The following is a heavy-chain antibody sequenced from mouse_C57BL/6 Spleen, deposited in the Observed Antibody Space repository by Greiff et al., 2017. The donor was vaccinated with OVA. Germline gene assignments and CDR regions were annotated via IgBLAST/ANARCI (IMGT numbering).Heavy chain of an antibody. V-gene: IGHV1-26*01. J-gene: IGHJ1*03. D-gene: IGHD1-1*01. Sequence: VQLQQSGPELVKPGASVKISCKASGYTFTDYYMNWVKQSHGKSLEWIGDINPNNGGTSYNQKFKGKATLTVDKSSSTAYMELRSLTSEDSAVYYCARCSTTVEWYFDVWGTGTTVTVSS. CDR3: ARCSTTVEWYFDV. CDR2: INPNNGGT. CDR1: GYTFTDYY.